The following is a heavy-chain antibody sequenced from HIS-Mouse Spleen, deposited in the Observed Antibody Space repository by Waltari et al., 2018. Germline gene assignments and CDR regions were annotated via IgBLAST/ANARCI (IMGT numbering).Heavy chain of an antibody. J-gene: IGHJ3*02. Sequence: QVQLVESGGGVFQPGRSLRLSCAASGFTLRTYALPWVCQAPAKGLEWVAVISYDGSNKYYADSVKGRFTISRDNSKNTLYLQMNSLRAEDTAVYYCARVQGSSDAFDIWGQGTMVTVSS. D-gene: IGHD6-6*01. V-gene: IGHV3-30*04. CDR1: GFTLRTYA. CDR3: ARVQGSSDAFDI. CDR2: ISYDGSNK.